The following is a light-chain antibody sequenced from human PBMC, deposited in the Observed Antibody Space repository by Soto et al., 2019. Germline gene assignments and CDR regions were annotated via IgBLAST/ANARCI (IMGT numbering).Light chain of an antibody. Sequence: IVMTQSPDTLSVSPWERATLSCRAGQGVTTNFAWYQQKSGQSPRLLIYGASTRATGIPARFSGSGSGTDFTLTISRLEPEDFAVYYCQQYGSSGTFGQGTKVDIK. V-gene: IGKV3-15*01. CDR1: QGVTTN. CDR2: GAS. CDR3: QQYGSSGT. J-gene: IGKJ1*01.